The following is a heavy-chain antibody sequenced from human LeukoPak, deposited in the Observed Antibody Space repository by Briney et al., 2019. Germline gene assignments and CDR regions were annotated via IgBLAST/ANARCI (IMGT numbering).Heavy chain of an antibody. CDR1: GGSMGNFF. Sequence: SETLSLTCTVSGGSMGNFFWSWIRQSPGRGLEWLGYVHYRGTTNYNPSFKNRVTMSVDTSKSQFSLNLISLTPADTALYYCARDLKNSSDWTGGWFDPWGQGILVTVSS. CDR2: VHYRGTT. D-gene: IGHD2/OR15-2a*01. V-gene: IGHV4-59*01. J-gene: IGHJ5*01. CDR3: ARDLKNSSDWTGGWFDP.